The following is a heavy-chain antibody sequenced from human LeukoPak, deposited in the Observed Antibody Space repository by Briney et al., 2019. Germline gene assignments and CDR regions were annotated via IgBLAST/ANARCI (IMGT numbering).Heavy chain of an antibody. V-gene: IGHV4-59*01. Sequence: SETLSLTCAVYGGSFSGYYWSWIRQPPGKGLEWIGYIYYSGSTNYNPSLKSRVTISVDTSKNQFSLKLSSVTAADTAVYYCARGAYYDSSGYYYDWFDPWGQGTLVTVSS. J-gene: IGHJ5*02. CDR3: ARGAYYDSSGYYYDWFDP. D-gene: IGHD3-22*01. CDR2: IYYSGST. CDR1: GGSFSGYY.